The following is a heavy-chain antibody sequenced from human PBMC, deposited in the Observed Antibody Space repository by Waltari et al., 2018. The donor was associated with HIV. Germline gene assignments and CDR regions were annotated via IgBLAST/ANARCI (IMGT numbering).Heavy chain of an antibody. J-gene: IGHJ4*02. CDR1: GFRFSEYW. Sequence: VESGGALVQPGGSLRLSCATSGFRFSEYWMSWVRQTPEGGLEWVANIKQDGSAKYVVDSVKGRFTISRDNANSSLSLQMNSLRVEDTAVYYCARTWSGHWDFWGQGTLVTVSS. D-gene: IGHD3-3*01. CDR2: IKQDGSAK. CDR3: ARTWSGHWDF. V-gene: IGHV3-7*01.